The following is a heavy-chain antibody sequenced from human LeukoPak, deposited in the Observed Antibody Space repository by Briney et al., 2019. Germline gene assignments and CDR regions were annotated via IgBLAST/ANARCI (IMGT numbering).Heavy chain of an antibody. J-gene: IGHJ4*02. CDR1: GGSISSSSYY. D-gene: IGHD2-2*01. CDR3: ARGGVLVPADFDY. Sequence: SETLSLTCTASGGSISSSSYYWGWLRQPPGKGLEWTGSIFYSGSTYYNPTLKSRVTISVDTSKNQFSLRLSAVTAADTGLYYCARGGVLVPADFDYWGQGTLVTVSS. V-gene: IGHV4-39*01. CDR2: IFYSGST.